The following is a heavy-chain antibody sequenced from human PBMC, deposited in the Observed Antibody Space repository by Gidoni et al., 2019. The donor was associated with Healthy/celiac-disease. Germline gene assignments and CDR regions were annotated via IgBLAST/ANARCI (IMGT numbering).Heavy chain of an antibody. CDR2: ISWNSGSI. Sequence: EVQLVESGGGLVQPGRSLRLSCAASGFTFDDYAMHWVRQAPGKGLEWVSGISWNSGSIGYADSVKGRFTISRDNAKNSLYLQMNSLRAEDTALYHCAKDFKRWPYAFDIWGQGTMVTVSS. J-gene: IGHJ3*02. CDR3: AKDFKRWPYAFDI. CDR1: GFTFDDYA. V-gene: IGHV3-9*01.